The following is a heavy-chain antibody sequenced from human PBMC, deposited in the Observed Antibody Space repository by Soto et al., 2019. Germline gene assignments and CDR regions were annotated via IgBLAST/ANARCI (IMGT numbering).Heavy chain of an antibody. J-gene: IGHJ4*02. D-gene: IGHD6-19*01. Sequence: QVQLVESGGGVVHPGRSLRLSYAASRFTFSGYGMHWVRQAPGKGLEWVAVIWYDGSNENYADTVKGRFTISRDNSKNTLYLQMNSLRDEDTAVYYCARRFSSGWYADYWGQGTLVTVS. CDR3: ARRFSSGWYADY. CDR2: IWYDGSNE. V-gene: IGHV3-33*01. CDR1: RFTFSGYG.